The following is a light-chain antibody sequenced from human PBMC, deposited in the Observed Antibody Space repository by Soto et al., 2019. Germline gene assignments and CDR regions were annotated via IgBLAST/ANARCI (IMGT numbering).Light chain of an antibody. Sequence: IVMTQSPATLSVSPWERATLSCRASQSVSSSYLAWYQQKPGQAPRLLIYGASSRATGIPDRFSGSGSGTDFTLTISRLEPEDFAVYYCQQYGSSRLTFGGGTKVDI. CDR1: QSVSSSY. J-gene: IGKJ4*01. CDR2: GAS. V-gene: IGKV3-20*01. CDR3: QQYGSSRLT.